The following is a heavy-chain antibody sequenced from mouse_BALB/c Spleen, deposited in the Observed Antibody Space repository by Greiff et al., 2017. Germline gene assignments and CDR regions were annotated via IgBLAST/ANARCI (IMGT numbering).Heavy chain of an antibody. Sequence: EVKLMESGGGLVKPGGSLKLSCAASGFAFSSYDMSWVRQTPEKRLEWVAYISSGGGSTYYPDTVKGRFTISRDNAKNTLYLQMSSLKSEDTAMYYCASLYYRYDGPYYAMDDWGQGTSVTVSS. D-gene: IGHD2-14*01. CDR3: ASLYYRYDGPYYAMDD. CDR1: GFAFSSYD. CDR2: ISSGGGST. V-gene: IGHV5-12-1*01. J-gene: IGHJ4*01.